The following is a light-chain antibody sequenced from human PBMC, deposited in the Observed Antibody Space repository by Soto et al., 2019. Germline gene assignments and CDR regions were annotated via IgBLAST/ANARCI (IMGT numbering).Light chain of an antibody. V-gene: IGLV2-23*01. CDR2: EGT. Sequence: QSALTQPASVSGSPGQSITISCTGTSSDIGSYNLVSWYQQYPGKAPKLMIYEGTKRPSGVSNRFSGSKSGNTASLTISGLQAEDEADYHCCSYAGTGTVVFGGGTKLTVL. CDR1: SSDIGSYNL. J-gene: IGLJ2*01. CDR3: CSYAGTGTVV.